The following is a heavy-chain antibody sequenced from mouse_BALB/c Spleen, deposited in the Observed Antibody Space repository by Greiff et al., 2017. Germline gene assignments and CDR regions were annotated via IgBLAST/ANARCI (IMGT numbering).Heavy chain of an antibody. Sequence: EVQGVESGGGLVQPGGSLKLSCAASGFTFSSYTMSWVRQTPEKRLEWVAYISNGGGSTYYPDTVKGRFTISRDNAKNTLYLQMSSLKSEDTAMYYCARHDTPYFDYWGQGTTLTVSS. CDR2: ISNGGGST. J-gene: IGHJ2*01. CDR1: GFTFSSYT. D-gene: IGHD5-1-1*01. CDR3: ARHDTPYFDY. V-gene: IGHV5-12-2*01.